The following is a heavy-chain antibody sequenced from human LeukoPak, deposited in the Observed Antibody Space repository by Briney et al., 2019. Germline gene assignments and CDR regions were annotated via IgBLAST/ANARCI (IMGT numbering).Heavy chain of an antibody. V-gene: IGHV3-11*01. D-gene: IGHD4-23*01. CDR3: ARYQGSVTVVTPSPLDY. J-gene: IGHJ4*02. CDR2: ISSSGSTI. Sequence: GGSLRLSCAGAGFSITDHHMDWVRQAPGKGLEWVSYISSSGSTIYYADSVKGRFTISRDNAKNSLYLQMNSLRAEDTAVYYCARYQGSVTVVTPSPLDYWGQGTLVTVSS. CDR1: GFSITDHH.